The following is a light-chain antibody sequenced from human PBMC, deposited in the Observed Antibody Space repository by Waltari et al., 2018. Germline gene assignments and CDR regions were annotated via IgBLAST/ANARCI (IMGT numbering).Light chain of an antibody. CDR2: KAS. Sequence: DIQMTQSPSPLSASVGDRVTLTCRASQSVSSWLAWYQQKPGRAPKLLIYKASTLHTGVPARFSGSGYGTEFTLTINSLQPDDFATYYCQQHNSYSYTFGQGTNLEIK. V-gene: IGKV1-5*03. CDR3: QQHNSYSYT. J-gene: IGKJ2*01. CDR1: QSVSSW.